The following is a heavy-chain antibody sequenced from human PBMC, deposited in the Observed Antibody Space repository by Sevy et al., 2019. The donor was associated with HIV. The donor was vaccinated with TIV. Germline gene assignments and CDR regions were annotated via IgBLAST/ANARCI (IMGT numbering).Heavy chain of an antibody. V-gene: IGHV3-7*01. CDR3: ARGSGYSRLYYFDY. D-gene: IGHD3-22*01. Sequence: GGSLRLSCAASGFTFSNYWMSRVRQAPGEGLEWVASIKQDGREKHYVDSVKGRFTVSRDNANNSLYLQVNSLRAEDTAVYYCARGSGYSRLYYFDYWGQGTLVTVSS. CDR1: GFTFSNYW. CDR2: IKQDGREK. J-gene: IGHJ4*02.